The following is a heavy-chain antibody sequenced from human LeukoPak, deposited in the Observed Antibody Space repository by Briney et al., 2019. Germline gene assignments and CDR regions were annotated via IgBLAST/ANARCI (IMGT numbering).Heavy chain of an antibody. J-gene: IGHJ4*02. CDR3: ARRDCTTGACRFDD. D-gene: IGHD2-8*01. CDR2: MNPSSGNT. Sequence: ASVKVSCKASGHTFTNDEIHWVRQATGQGLAWMGWMNPSSGNTGYAQKFQGRLTMTRNTSISTAYMDLSSLRSDDTAVYYCARRDCTTGACRFDDWGQGTRVSVSP. V-gene: IGHV1-8*01. CDR1: GHTFTNDE.